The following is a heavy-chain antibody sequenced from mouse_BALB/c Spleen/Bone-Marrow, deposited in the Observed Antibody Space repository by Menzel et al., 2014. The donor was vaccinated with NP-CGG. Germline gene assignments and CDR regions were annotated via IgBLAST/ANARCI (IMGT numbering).Heavy chain of an antibody. CDR2: IWSDGST. V-gene: IGHV2-6-1*01. J-gene: IGHJ4*01. CDR1: GFSLTSYG. Sequence: VQLPQSGPGLVAPSQSLSITCTISGFSLTSYGVHWVRQPPEKGLEWLVVIWSDGSTTYNSSLKSRLSISKDNSKSQVFLKMNSNQTDDKAMNDCARHNPRRDARDDGGQGTSGTVPS. CDR3: ARHNPRRDARDD.